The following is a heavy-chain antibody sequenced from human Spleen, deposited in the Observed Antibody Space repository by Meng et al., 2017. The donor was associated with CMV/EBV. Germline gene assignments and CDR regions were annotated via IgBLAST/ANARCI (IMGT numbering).Heavy chain of an antibody. J-gene: IGHJ2*01. CDR1: GYTLTELS. D-gene: IGHD2-8*01. Sequence: ASVKGSCKVSGYTLTELSRHWVRQAPGKGLEWMGGFDPEDGETIYAQKFQGRVTMTEDTSTDTAYMELSSLRSEDTAVYYCARGGPDCTNGVCPAYWYFDLWGRGTLVTVSS. V-gene: IGHV1-24*01. CDR2: FDPEDGET. CDR3: ARGGPDCTNGVCPAYWYFDL.